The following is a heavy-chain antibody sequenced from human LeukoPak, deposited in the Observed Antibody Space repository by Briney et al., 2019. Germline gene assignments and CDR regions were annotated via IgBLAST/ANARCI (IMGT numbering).Heavy chain of an antibody. Sequence: SETLSLTCTVSGGSISSYYWSWIRQPAGKGLEWIGRIYTSGSTNYNPSLKSRVTMSVDTSKNQFSLKLSSVTAADTAVYYCARDQNYYDSSGYYSDVGYFDYWGQGTLVTVSS. CDR3: ARDQNYYDSSGYYSDVGYFDY. D-gene: IGHD3-22*01. CDR1: GGSISSYY. J-gene: IGHJ4*02. CDR2: IYTSGST. V-gene: IGHV4-4*07.